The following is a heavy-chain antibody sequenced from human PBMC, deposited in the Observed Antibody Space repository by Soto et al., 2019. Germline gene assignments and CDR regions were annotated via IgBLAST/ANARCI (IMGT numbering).Heavy chain of an antibody. CDR3: ARHGVHSSGWAGP. CDR2: IYYSGST. D-gene: IGHD6-19*01. Sequence: PSETLSLTCTVSGGSISTSAYYWGWIRQPPGKGLEWIGTIYYSGSTYYNPSLKSRVTISVDTSKNQFSLKLSSVTAADTAVYYCARHGVHSSGWAGPWGQGTLVTVYS. J-gene: IGHJ5*02. V-gene: IGHV4-39*01. CDR1: GGSISTSAYY.